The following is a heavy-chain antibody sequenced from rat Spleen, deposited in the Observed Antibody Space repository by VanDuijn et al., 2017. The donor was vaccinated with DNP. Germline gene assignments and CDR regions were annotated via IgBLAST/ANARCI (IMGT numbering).Heavy chain of an antibody. J-gene: IGHJ2*01. V-gene: IGHV5-27*01. Sequence: EVQLVESGGGLVQPGRSLKLSCAASGFTFSDYYMAWVRQAPKKGLEWVAYISPSGGSTYYRDSVKGRFTISRDNAKSTLYLQMDSLRSEDTATYYCTTDFERGYWGQGVMVTVSS. CDR1: GFTFSDYY. D-gene: IGHD1-11*01. CDR2: ISPSGGST. CDR3: TTDFERGY.